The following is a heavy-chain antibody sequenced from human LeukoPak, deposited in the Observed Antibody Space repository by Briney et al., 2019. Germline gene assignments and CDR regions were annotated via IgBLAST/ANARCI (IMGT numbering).Heavy chain of an antibody. CDR2: ISVDNGNT. CDR3: ARDSWARAYDIDY. V-gene: IGHV1-18*01. D-gene: IGHD5-12*01. CDR1: GFTFTNYG. J-gene: IGHJ4*02. Sequence: ASVKVSCKGSGFTFTNYGISWVRQAPGQGLEWMARISVDNGNTNYIQKLQGRLTLTTDTSTSTAYMELRNLRSDDTAVYYCARDSWARAYDIDYWGQGTLVTVSS.